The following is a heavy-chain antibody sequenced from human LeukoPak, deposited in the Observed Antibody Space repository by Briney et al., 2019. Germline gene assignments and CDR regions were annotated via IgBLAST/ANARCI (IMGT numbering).Heavy chain of an antibody. Sequence: GGSLRLSCAASGFTFSSSAMSWVRQAPGKGLEWVSAISNNGGYTYYADSVQGRFTISRDNSKSTLCLQMNSLRAEDTAVYYCAKQLGYCSDGSCYFPYWGQGTLVSVSS. CDR1: GFTFSSSA. CDR3: AKQLGYCSDGSCYFPY. V-gene: IGHV3-23*01. CDR2: ISNNGGYT. D-gene: IGHD2-15*01. J-gene: IGHJ4*02.